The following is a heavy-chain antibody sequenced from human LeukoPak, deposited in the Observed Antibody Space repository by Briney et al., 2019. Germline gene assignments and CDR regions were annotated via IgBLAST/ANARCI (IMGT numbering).Heavy chain of an antibody. CDR1: GYTFTSYG. CDR2: ISAYNGNT. V-gene: IGHV1-18*01. J-gene: IGHJ3*02. Sequence: ASVKVSCKASGYTFTSYGISWVRQAPGQGLEWMGWISAYNGNTNYAQKLQGRVTMTTDTSTSTAYMELRSLRSDDTAVYYCARDWSEMATMIDAFDIWGQGTMVTVSS. CDR3: ARDWSEMATMIDAFDI. D-gene: IGHD5-24*01.